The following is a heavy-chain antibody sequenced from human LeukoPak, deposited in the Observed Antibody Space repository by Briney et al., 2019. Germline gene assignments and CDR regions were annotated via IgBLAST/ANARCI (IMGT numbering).Heavy chain of an antibody. Sequence: GGSLRLSCAASGFTFSSNWMNWVRQAPGKGLVWVSRINSDGSTITYADSVKGRFTISRDNSKNTLYLQMNSLGAEDTAVYYCARARGSGSYLLYYYYYMDVWGKGTTVTISS. J-gene: IGHJ6*03. V-gene: IGHV3-74*01. CDR3: ARARGSGSYLLYYYYYMDV. CDR1: GFTFSSNW. CDR2: INSDGSTI. D-gene: IGHD3-10*01.